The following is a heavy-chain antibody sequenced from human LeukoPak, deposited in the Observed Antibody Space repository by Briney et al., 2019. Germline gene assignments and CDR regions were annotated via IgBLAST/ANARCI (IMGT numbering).Heavy chain of an antibody. CDR3: GGDEGPLIQGLVTDVFDF. CDR2: ISSSGSTI. V-gene: IGHV3-11*04. J-gene: IGHJ3*01. Sequence: GGSLRLSCAASGFTFSDYYMSWIRQAPGKGLEWVSYISSSGSTIYYADPVKGRFTISRDNAKNSLYLQMNSLRAEDTAVYYCGGDEGPLIQGLVTDVFDFWGQGKMATVFS. D-gene: IGHD6-19*01. CDR1: GFTFSDYY.